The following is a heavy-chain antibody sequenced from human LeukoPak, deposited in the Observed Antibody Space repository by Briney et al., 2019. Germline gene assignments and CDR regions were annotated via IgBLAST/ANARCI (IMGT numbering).Heavy chain of an antibody. V-gene: IGHV3-30-3*01. CDR2: ISNDGVNR. CDR3: ADSDGYYYDV. D-gene: IGHD2-15*01. J-gene: IGHJ4*02. CDR1: GFTFSYYA. Sequence: GGSLRLSCVASGFTSGFTFSYYAMHWVRQAPGKGLEWVAFISNDGVNRYFANSVKGRFTISRDNSKNTVYLQMNSLGAEDTAVYYCADSDGYYYDVWGQGTLVTVS.